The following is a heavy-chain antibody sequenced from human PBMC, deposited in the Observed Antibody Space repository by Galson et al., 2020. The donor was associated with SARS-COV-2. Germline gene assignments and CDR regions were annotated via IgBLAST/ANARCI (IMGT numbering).Heavy chain of an antibody. V-gene: IGHV3-74*01. CDR2: INSYGNST. CDR3: VRHSSGDY. Sequence: GGSLRLSCEAYGFSFSDYWMHWVRQAPGKGLVWVSRINSYGNSTNYADSVRGRFTVFRDNAKNMLYMRMNSLRAEDTAVYYCVRHSSGDYWGQGTLVTVSS. D-gene: IGHD3-22*01. CDR1: GFSFSDYW. J-gene: IGHJ4*02.